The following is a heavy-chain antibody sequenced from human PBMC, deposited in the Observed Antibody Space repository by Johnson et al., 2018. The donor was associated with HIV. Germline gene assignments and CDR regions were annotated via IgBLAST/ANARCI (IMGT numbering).Heavy chain of an antibody. CDR1: GFTFSSYA. CDR3: ASYCSGGSCYRRSPSDAFDI. Sequence: QVQLVESGGGVVQPVRSLRLSCAASGFTFSSYAIHWVRQAPGKGLEWVAVISYDGSNTYYADSVTGRFTISRYNSKNTLYLQMNSLRAEDTAVYYCASYCSGGSCYRRSPSDAFDIWGQGTMVTVSS. D-gene: IGHD2-15*01. V-gene: IGHV3-30-3*01. CDR2: ISYDGSNT. J-gene: IGHJ3*02.